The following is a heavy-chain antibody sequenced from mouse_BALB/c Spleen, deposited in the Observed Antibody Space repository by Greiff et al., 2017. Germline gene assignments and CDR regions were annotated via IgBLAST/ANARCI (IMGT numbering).Heavy chain of an antibody. CDR2: ISYDGSN. CDR3: ARHYRYDYFDY. V-gene: IGHV3-6*02. D-gene: IGHD2-14*01. CDR1: GYSITSGYY. J-gene: IGHJ2*01. Sequence: EVQRVESGPGLVKPSQSLSLTCSVTGYSITSGYYWNWIRQFPGNKLEWMGYISYDGSNNYNPSLKNRISITRDTSKNQFFLKLNSVTTEDTATYYCARHYRYDYFDYWGQGTTLTVSS.